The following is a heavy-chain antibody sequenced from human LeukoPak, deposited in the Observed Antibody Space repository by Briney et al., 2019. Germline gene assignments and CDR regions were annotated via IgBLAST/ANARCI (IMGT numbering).Heavy chain of an antibody. V-gene: IGHV3-7*03. Sequence: PGGSPRLSCVASGFPFSSYWMTWVRQAPGKGLEWVANIKQDGSKKSYVDSVKGRFTISRDNSKNTLYLQMNSLRAEDTAVYYCARVVSDAFDIWGQGTMVTVSS. CDR3: ARVVSDAFDI. CDR2: IKQDGSKK. J-gene: IGHJ3*02. D-gene: IGHD1-14*01. CDR1: GFPFSSYW.